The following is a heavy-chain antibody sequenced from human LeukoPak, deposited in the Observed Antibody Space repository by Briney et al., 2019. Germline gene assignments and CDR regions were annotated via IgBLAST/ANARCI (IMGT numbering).Heavy chain of an antibody. V-gene: IGHV3-21*01. CDR2: ISSSSSYI. J-gene: IGHJ4*02. CDR1: GFTFSSYS. CDR3: ARELTMVRGSFEY. D-gene: IGHD3-10*01. Sequence: GGSLRLSCAASGFTFSSYSMNWVRQAPGKGLEWVSSISSSSSYIYYADSVKGRFTISRDNAKNSLYLQMNSLRAEDTAVYYCARELTMVRGSFEYWGQGTLVTVSS.